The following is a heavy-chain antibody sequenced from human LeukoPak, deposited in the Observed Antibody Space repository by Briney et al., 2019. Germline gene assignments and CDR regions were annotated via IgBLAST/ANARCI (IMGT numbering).Heavy chain of an antibody. CDR1: GASIGLYY. D-gene: IGHD6-19*01. J-gene: IGHJ6*02. CDR2: IYTSGTS. Sequence: SETPSLTCTVSGASIGLYYWSWIRQPAGKGLEWIGRIYTSGTSNYSPSLKSRVTMSLDLSKNQLSLKLNSVTAADTAVYYCARDRAVPHYYYGMDIWGQGTTVTVSS. V-gene: IGHV4-4*07. CDR3: ARDRAVPHYYYGMDI.